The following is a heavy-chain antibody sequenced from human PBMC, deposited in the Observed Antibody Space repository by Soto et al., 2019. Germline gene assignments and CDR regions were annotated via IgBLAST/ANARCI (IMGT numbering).Heavy chain of an antibody. CDR3: TKRSPYRSGWYSPTFDY. Sequence: GVSLRLSCASSGFSFSDYAMSWVRQSPGKGLEWVSVMSESGGSTHYADSVRGRFTVSRDNSKNSLSLRMNSLRDEDTAVYFCTKRSPYRSGWYSPTFDYWGQGA. D-gene: IGHD3-16*02. CDR2: MSESGGST. J-gene: IGHJ4*02. V-gene: IGHV3-23*01. CDR1: GFSFSDYA.